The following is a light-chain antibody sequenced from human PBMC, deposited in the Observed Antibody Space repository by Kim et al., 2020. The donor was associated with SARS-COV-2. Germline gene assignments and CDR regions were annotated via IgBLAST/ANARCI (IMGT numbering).Light chain of an antibody. Sequence: SYELTQPPSASVAPGKTATISCGGNYIGSKNVHWYQQKPGQAPVLIIYYYSDRPSGIPERFSGSNSGTTATLTISRIESGDEADYYCQVWDSSIGHVVFGGGTQLTVL. CDR3: QVWDSSIGHVV. V-gene: IGLV3-21*04. CDR1: YIGSKN. CDR2: YYS. J-gene: IGLJ2*01.